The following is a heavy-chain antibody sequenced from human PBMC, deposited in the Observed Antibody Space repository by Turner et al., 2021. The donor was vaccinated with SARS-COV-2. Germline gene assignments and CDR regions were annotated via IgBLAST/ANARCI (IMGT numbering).Heavy chain of an antibody. CDR2: ISAYNGNT. CDR3: ASDCSSTSCQTGYFQH. D-gene: IGHD2-2*01. V-gene: IGHV1-18*04. Sequence: QVQRAQAGAEVKKAGASVKVACKASGYTFTSYGISWVRQAPGQGLEWMEWISAYNGNTSYAQKLQSRVTMTTVTSTSTAYMELRSLRSDDTVVYYCASDCSSTSCQTGYFQHWGQGTLVTVSS. J-gene: IGHJ1*01. CDR1: GYTFTSYG.